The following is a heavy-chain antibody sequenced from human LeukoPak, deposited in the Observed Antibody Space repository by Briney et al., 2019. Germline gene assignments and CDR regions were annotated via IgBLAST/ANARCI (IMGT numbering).Heavy chain of an antibody. V-gene: IGHV1-46*01. Sequence: ASVKVSCKASGYTFTSYYMHWVRQAPGQGLEWMGIINPSGGSTSYAQKFQGRVTMTRDTSTSTVYMELSSLRSEDTAVYYCARDLYFRRIAVAGRVFNYWGQGTLVTVSS. CDR3: ARDLYFRRIAVAGRVFNY. CDR2: INPSGGST. J-gene: IGHJ4*02. CDR1: GYTFTSYY. D-gene: IGHD6-19*01.